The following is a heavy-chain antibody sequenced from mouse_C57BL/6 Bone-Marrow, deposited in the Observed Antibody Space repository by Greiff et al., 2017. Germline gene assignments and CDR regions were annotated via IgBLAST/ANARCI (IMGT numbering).Heavy chain of an antibody. J-gene: IGHJ2*01. CDR2: IYPGSGST. CDR3: ARSGYYGSGGY. Sequence: QVQLQQPGAELVKPGASVKMSCKASGYTLTSYWVTWVRQWPGQGLEWIGDIYPGSGSTNYNAKFKSKATLTVDTSSSTAYMQLSSLTSEDAAVYYCARSGYYGSGGYWGQGTTLTVSS. V-gene: IGHV1-55*01. D-gene: IGHD1-1*01. CDR1: GYTLTSYW.